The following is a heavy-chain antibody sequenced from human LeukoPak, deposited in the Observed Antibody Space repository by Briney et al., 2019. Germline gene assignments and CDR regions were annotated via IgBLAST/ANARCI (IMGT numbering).Heavy chain of an antibody. CDR1: GFTFSSYW. J-gene: IGHJ4*02. CDR3: GREHVAVDY. Sequence: GSLRLSCEASGFTFSSYWMSWVRQAPGKGLEWVANIKQDGTERYYVDSVKGRFTISRDNAKRSLYLQMNSVRAEDTAVYYCGREHVAVDYWGQGTLVTVSS. D-gene: IGHD3-16*01. V-gene: IGHV3-7*01. CDR2: IKQDGTER.